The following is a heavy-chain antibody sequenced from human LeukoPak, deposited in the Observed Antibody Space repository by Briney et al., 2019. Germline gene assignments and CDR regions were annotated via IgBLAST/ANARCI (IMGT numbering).Heavy chain of an antibody. CDR2: IIPIFGTA. CDR3: ARAPHYYDSSGYYGPGDYYYSTDV. CDR1: EGTFCTYA. D-gene: IGHD3-22*01. Sequence: SVKVSYTPSEGTFCTYAISWVRQAPGQGLEWMGGIIPIFGTANYAQKFQGRVTITADESTSTAYMELSSLRSEDTAVYYCARAPHYYDSSGYYGPGDYYYSTDVWGQGTTVTVSS. J-gene: IGHJ6*02. V-gene: IGHV1-69*13.